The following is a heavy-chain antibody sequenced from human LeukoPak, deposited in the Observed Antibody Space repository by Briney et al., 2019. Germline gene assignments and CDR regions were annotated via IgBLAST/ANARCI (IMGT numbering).Heavy chain of an antibody. J-gene: IGHJ4*02. CDR2: ISGSGGST. D-gene: IGHD3-9*01. CDR1: GFTFSSYA. V-gene: IGHV3-23*01. CDR3: AKHTDFTGYSSFDY. Sequence: GGSLRLSCAASGFTFSSYAMSWVRQAPGKGVEWVSAISGSGGSTYYADSVKGRFTISRDNSKNTLYLQMNSLRAEDTAVYYCAKHTDFTGYSSFDYWGQGTLVTVSS.